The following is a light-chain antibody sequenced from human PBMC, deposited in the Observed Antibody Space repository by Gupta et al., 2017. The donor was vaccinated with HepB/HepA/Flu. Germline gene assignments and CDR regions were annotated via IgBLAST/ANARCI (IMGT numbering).Light chain of an antibody. Sequence: DIVMTQSPDSLAVSLGERATINCKSSQSVLYSSNNKNYLAWYQQKPGQPPKLLIYWASTRESGVPHRFSGSGSGTDFTLTISSLQAEDVAVYYCQQYYSTPWAFGPGAKVEIK. J-gene: IGKJ1*01. CDR1: QSVLYSSNNKNY. CDR3: QQYYSTPWA. V-gene: IGKV4-1*01. CDR2: WAS.